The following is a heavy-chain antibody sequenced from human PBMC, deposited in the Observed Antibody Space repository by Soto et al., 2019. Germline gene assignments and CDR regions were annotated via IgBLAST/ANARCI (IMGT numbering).Heavy chain of an antibody. CDR2: ISGRGGST. D-gene: IGHD3-3*01. CDR3: AKGGAFWSGYYPVDC. Sequence: EVQLLESGGGLVQPGGSLRLSCAASGFTFSSYAMSWVRQAPGKGLEWVSAISGRGGSTYYADSVKGRFTISRDNSKNTVYLQMNSLRAEDTAVYYCAKGGAFWSGYYPVDCWGQGTLVTVSS. V-gene: IGHV3-23*01. CDR1: GFTFSSYA. J-gene: IGHJ4*02.